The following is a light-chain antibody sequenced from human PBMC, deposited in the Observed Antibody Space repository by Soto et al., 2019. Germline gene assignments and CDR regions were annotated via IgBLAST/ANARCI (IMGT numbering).Light chain of an antibody. CDR2: AAS. V-gene: IGKV1-27*01. CDR1: QVISNY. CDR3: QKYDSAPRT. J-gene: IGKJ3*01. Sequence: DIQMTQSPSSLFASVGDRVTITCRASQVISNYLAWYQQKPGKVPKLLIYAASTLQSGVPSRFSGSGSGTDFALTISSLQPEDVATYYCQKYDSAPRTFGPGTKVDI.